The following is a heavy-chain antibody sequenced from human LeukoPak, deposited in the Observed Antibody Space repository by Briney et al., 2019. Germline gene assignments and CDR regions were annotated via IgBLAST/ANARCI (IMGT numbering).Heavy chain of an antibody. D-gene: IGHD5-24*01. CDR1: GDSIRSHY. CDR2: IYNSATT. J-gene: IGHJ3*01. V-gene: IGHV4-59*11. Sequence: PSETLSLTCTVSGDSIRSHYCAWIRQPPGKGLEWIGHIYNSATTDYNPSFKSRVTISLDTSKKPFSLKMTSVTALDSAVYYCARGGEGYNDDAFAVWDLGRAVTVSS. CDR3: ARGGEGYNDDAFAV.